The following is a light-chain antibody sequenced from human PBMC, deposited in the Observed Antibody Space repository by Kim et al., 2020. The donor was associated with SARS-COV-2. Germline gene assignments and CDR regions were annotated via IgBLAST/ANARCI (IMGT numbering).Light chain of an antibody. V-gene: IGLV1-44*01. CDR3: ATWDISLNGWV. Sequence: ELTQPPSTSGTPGQRVTISCSGSSSNVGLHFVNWYQQLPGTAPKVFIYNDNQRPSGVPDRFSGSRSGTSASLAISGLQSEDEADYYCATWDISLNGWVFGGGTQLTVL. J-gene: IGLJ3*02. CDR1: SSNVGLHF. CDR2: NDN.